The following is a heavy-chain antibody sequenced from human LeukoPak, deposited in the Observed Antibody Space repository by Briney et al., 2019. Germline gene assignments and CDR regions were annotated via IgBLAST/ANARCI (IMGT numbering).Heavy chain of an antibody. V-gene: IGHV4-59*08. CDR2: IYYSGST. CDR3: ARRWGIAAAGWFDP. Sequence: KPSETLSLTCTVSGGSITSYYWSWIRQPPGKGLEWIAYIYYSGSTNYNPSLKSRVTISVDTSKNQFSLKLSSVTAADTAVYYCARRWGIAAAGWFDPWGQGTLVTVSS. D-gene: IGHD6-13*01. J-gene: IGHJ5*02. CDR1: GGSITSYY.